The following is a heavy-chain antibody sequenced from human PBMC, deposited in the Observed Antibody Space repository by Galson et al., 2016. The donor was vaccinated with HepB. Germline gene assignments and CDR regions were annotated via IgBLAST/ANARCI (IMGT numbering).Heavy chain of an antibody. Sequence: SVKVSCKASGYSFTNFHINWIRQGPGQGPEWMGWVNPKSGNTALAQRFQGRLTMTTDTPTATASMELSGLTSDDTAIYYCARGLRQWLVQLDYWGQGSLVTVSS. CDR1: GYSFTNFH. J-gene: IGHJ4*02. CDR3: ARGLRQWLVQLDY. D-gene: IGHD6-19*01. V-gene: IGHV1-8*02. CDR2: VNPKSGNT.